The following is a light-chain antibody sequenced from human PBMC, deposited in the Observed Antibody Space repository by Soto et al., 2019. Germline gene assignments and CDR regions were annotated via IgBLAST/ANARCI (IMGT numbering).Light chain of an antibody. CDR1: QSISSW. J-gene: IGKJ1*01. CDR3: QQYNIYWT. Sequence: DIQMTQSPSTLSASVGDRVTITCRASQSISSWLAWYQQKPGKAPKLLIYKASSLASGVPSRFSGSGSGTEFPLTISSLQPDDFATYYCQQYNIYWTFGQGTKVEI. V-gene: IGKV1-5*03. CDR2: KAS.